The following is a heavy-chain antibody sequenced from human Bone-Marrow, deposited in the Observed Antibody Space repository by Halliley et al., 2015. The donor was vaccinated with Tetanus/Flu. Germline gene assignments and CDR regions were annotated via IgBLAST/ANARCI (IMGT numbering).Heavy chain of an antibody. CDR2: VHYSGVT. D-gene: IGHD3-16*02. Sequence: TLSLTCAVSGGSINTPGYFWSWIRQSPGRGLQWVGYVHYSGVTYYHPALKSRLLISLDTSDNQFSLRLTSVTAADTAVYYCARGRTFGGDVVVFDYWGQGSLVSVSP. V-gene: IGHV4-30-4*01. CDR1: GGSINTPGYF. J-gene: IGHJ4*02. CDR3: ARGRTFGGDVVVFDY.